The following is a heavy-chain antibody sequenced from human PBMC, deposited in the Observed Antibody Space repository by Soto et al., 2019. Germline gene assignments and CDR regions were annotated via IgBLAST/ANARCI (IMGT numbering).Heavy chain of an antibody. V-gene: IGHV3-21*01. Sequence: PGGSLRLSCAASGFTFSNAWMNWVRQAPGKGLEWVSSISSGSSYIYYADSVKGRFTISRDNAKNSLYLQMNSLRAEDTAVYYCARETNELRFLEWLSEDYNWFDLWGQGTLVTVS. CDR1: GFTFSNAW. CDR3: ARETNELRFLEWLSEDYNWFDL. CDR2: ISSGSSYI. J-gene: IGHJ5*02. D-gene: IGHD3-3*01.